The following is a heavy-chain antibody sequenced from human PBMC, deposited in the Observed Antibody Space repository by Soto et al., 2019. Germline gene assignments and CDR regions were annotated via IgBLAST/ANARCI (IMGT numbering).Heavy chain of an antibody. Sequence: QVQLVESGGGVVQPGRSLRLSCAASGFTFSSYGMHWVRQAPGKGLEWVAVISYDGSNKYYADSVKGRFTISRDNSKNTLYLQMNSLRGEDTAVYYCAKDPYYDFWSGSSNWFDPWGQGTLVTVSS. CDR1: GFTFSSYG. D-gene: IGHD3-3*01. CDR2: ISYDGSNK. V-gene: IGHV3-30*18. J-gene: IGHJ5*02. CDR3: AKDPYYDFWSGSSNWFDP.